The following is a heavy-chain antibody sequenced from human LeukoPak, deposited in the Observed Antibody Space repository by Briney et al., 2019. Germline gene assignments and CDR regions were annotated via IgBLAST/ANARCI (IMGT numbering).Heavy chain of an antibody. J-gene: IGHJ4*02. D-gene: IGHD3-10*01. Sequence: PGESLKISCKGSGYSFTSYWIGWVRQMPGKGLEWMGIIYPGDSDTRYSPSFQGQVTISADKSISTAYLQWSSLKASDTAMYYCARSLYYYGSGSYYSGAGYWGQGTLVTVSS. CDR2: IYPGDSDT. CDR1: GYSFTSYW. V-gene: IGHV5-51*01. CDR3: ARSLYYYGSGSYYSGAGY.